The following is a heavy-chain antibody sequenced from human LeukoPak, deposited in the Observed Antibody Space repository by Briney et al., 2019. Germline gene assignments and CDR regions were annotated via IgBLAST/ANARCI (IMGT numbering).Heavy chain of an antibody. CDR3: ARAWITMIVGPFDY. J-gene: IGHJ4*02. Sequence: ASVKVSCKASGYTFTGYYMHWVRQAPGQGLEWMGWINLNSGGTNYAQKFQGRVTMTRDTSISTAYMELSRLRSDDTAVYYCARAWITMIVGPFDYWGQGTLVTVSS. CDR2: INLNSGGT. V-gene: IGHV1-2*02. D-gene: IGHD3-22*01. CDR1: GYTFTGYY.